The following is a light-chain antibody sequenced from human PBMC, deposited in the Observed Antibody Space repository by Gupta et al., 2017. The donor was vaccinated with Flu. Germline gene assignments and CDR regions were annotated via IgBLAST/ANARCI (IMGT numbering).Light chain of an antibody. Sequence: LTQPPSVSAAPGQKVTISCSGSSSNIGNNYVSWYQQLPGTAPKLLIYENNKRPSGIPDRFSGSKSGTSATLGITGLQTGDEADYYCGTWDSSLSAVVFGGGTKLTVL. CDR1: SSNIGNNY. CDR3: GTWDSSLSAVV. J-gene: IGLJ2*01. V-gene: IGLV1-51*02. CDR2: ENN.